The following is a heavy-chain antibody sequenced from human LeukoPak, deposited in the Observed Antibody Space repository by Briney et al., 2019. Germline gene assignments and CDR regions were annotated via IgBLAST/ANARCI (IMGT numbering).Heavy chain of an antibody. D-gene: IGHD6-19*01. CDR1: GFTFSSYD. Sequence: GGSLRLSCAASGFTFSSYDMHWVRHATGKGLEWVSAIGTAGDPYYPGSVKGRFTISRENAKNSLYLQMNSLRAGDTAVYYCARDYGPFSSGSGKVKYFDYWGQGTLVTVSS. V-gene: IGHV3-13*05. CDR2: IGTAGDP. J-gene: IGHJ4*02. CDR3: ARDYGPFSSGSGKVKYFDY.